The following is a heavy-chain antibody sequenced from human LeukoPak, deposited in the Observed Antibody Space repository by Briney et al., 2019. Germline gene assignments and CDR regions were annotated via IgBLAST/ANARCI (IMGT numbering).Heavy chain of an antibody. J-gene: IGHJ6*03. CDR3: AGGPTTGYYYYMDV. Sequence: PSETLSLTCTVSGGSISSSSYYWGWIRQPARKGLEWIGRIYTSGSTNYNPSLKSRVTISVDTSKNQFSLKLSSVTAADTAVYYCAGGPTTGYYYYMDVWGKGTTVTVSS. V-gene: IGHV4-61*02. CDR2: IYTSGST. D-gene: IGHD3-9*01. CDR1: GGSISSSSYY.